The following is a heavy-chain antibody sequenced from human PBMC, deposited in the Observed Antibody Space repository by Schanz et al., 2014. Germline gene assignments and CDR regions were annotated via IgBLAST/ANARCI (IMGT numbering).Heavy chain of an antibody. CDR3: ARVPDTALVYYHYRMDV. J-gene: IGHJ6*02. V-gene: IGHV1-69*09. CDR2: FVPRLRVA. CDR1: GGTLQSYT. D-gene: IGHD5-18*01. Sequence: QVQLVQSGAEVKKPGASVKVSCKASGGTLQSYTFSWVRQAPGQGLEWMGRFVPRLRVALYAQNFRGRVTITADISTSIAYMELISLTSEDTAVYYCARVPDTALVYYHYRMDVWGQGTTVTVSS.